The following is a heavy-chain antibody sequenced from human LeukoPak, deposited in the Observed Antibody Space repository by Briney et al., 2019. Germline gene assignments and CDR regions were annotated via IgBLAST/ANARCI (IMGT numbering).Heavy chain of an antibody. J-gene: IGHJ3*02. CDR3: ATALDTAMAYDAFNI. D-gene: IGHD5-18*01. CDR2: IYSGETT. Sequence: GGSLRLSCAASGFTVRNKYMIWVRQAPGKGLEWVSSIYSGETTYYADSVKGRFTISRDNSKNTLYLQMNSLRAEDTAVYYCATALDTAMAYDAFNIWGQGTMVTVSS. V-gene: IGHV3-66*01. CDR1: GFTVRNKY.